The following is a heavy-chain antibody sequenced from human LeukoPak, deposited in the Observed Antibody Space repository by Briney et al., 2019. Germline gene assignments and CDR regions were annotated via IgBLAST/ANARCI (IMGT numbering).Heavy chain of an antibody. D-gene: IGHD4-17*01. J-gene: IGHJ4*02. Sequence: PGGSLRLSCAASGFTFSSYGMSWVRQAPGKGLEWVSVIYSGGSTYYADSVKGRFTISRDNSKNTLYLQMNSLRAEDTAVYYCARDSIDYGDFPLGYWGQGTLVTVSS. CDR1: GFTFSSYG. CDR2: IYSGGST. V-gene: IGHV3-66*01. CDR3: ARDSIDYGDFPLGY.